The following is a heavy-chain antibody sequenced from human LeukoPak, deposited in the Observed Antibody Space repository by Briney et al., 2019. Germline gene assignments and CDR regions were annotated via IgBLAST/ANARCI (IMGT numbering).Heavy chain of an antibody. V-gene: IGHV3-48*03. D-gene: IGHD6-19*01. CDR1: GFTFSSYE. CDR2: ISSSGSTI. Sequence: PGGSLRLSCAASGFTFSSYEMNWVRQAPGKGLEWVSYISSSGSTIYYADSVKGRFTIPRDNAKNSLYLQMNSLRAEDTAVYYCARGGYSSGWSLGYWGQGTPVTVSS. J-gene: IGHJ4*02. CDR3: ARGGYSSGWSLGY.